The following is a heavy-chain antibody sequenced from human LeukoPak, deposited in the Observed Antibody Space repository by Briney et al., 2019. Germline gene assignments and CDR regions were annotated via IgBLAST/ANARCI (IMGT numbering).Heavy chain of an antibody. CDR1: GGSISSSSYY. D-gene: IGHD6-13*01. CDR2: IYYSGST. Sequence: SETLSLTCTVSGGSISSSSYYWGWIRQPPGKGLEWIGSIYYSGSTYYNPSLKSRVTISVDTSKNQFSLKLSSVTAADTAVFYCARLQQLVSLCFDYWGQGTLVTVSP. J-gene: IGHJ4*02. V-gene: IGHV4-39*01. CDR3: ARLQQLVSLCFDY.